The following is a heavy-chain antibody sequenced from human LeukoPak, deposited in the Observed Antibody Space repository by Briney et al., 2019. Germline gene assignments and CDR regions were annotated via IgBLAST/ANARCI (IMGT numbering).Heavy chain of an antibody. CDR2: INHSGST. J-gene: IGHJ4*02. CDR1: GGSISSGDYY. V-gene: IGHV4-39*07. CDR3: ARGGGRERRFGY. Sequence: SETLSLTCTVSGGSISSGDYYWSWIRQPPGKGLEWIGEINHSGSTNYNPSLKSRVTISVDTSKNQFSLKLSSVTAADTAVYYCARGGGRERRFGYWGQGTLVTVSS. D-gene: IGHD1-1*01.